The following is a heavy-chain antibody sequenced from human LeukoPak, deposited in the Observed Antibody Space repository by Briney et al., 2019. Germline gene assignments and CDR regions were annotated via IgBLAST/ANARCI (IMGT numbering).Heavy chain of an antibody. CDR1: EFSFSTYW. D-gene: IGHD1-26*01. CDR3: ATTGRQAAN. CDR2: IKQDGGEK. Sequence: PGGSLRLSCAVSEFSFSTYWMTWVRQAPGKGLEWVANIKQDGGEKYYVDSVKGRFTISRDNPKNTLYLQMNSLRPEDPGVYYFATTGRQAANGGQGTLVTVYS. V-gene: IGHV3-7*01. J-gene: IGHJ4*02.